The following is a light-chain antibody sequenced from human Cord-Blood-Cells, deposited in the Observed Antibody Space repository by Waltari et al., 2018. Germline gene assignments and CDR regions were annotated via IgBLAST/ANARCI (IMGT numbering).Light chain of an antibody. CDR2: EVS. J-gene: IGLJ3*02. V-gene: IGLV2-23*02. CDR1: SSDVGRYNL. CDR3: CSYAGSSTYWV. Sequence: QSALTQPASVSGSPGQSITISCTGTSSDVGRYNLVSWYQQHPGKAPKLMIYEVSKRPSGVSNRFPGSKSGNTASLTISGLQAEDEADYYCCSYAGSSTYWVFGGGTKLTVL.